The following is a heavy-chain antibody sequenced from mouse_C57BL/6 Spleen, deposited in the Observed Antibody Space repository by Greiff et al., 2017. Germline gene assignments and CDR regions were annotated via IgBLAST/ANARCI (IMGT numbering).Heavy chain of an antibody. CDR3: ARSGYYSNLYAMDY. CDR2: IYPGDGAT. Sequence: VQLQQSGPELVKPGASVKISCKASGYAFSSSWMNWVKQRPGKGLEWIGRIYPGDGATNYNGKFKGKATLTADKSSSTAYMQLSSLTSEDSAVXFCARSGYYSNLYAMDYWGQGTSVTVSS. D-gene: IGHD2-5*01. CDR1: GYAFSSSW. V-gene: IGHV1-82*01. J-gene: IGHJ4*01.